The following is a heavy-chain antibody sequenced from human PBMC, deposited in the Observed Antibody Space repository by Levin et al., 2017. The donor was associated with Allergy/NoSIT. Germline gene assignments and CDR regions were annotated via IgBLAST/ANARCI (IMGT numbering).Heavy chain of an antibody. J-gene: IGHJ4*02. V-gene: IGHV4-59*01. D-gene: IGHD2-21*02. Sequence: PSETLSLTCTVSGGSISSYYWSWIRQPPGKGLEWIGYIYYSGSTNYNPSLKSRVTISVDTSKNQFSLKLSSVTAADTAVYYCAREISGDSLDYWGQGTLVTVSS. CDR1: GGSISSYY. CDR3: AREISGDSLDY. CDR2: IYYSGST.